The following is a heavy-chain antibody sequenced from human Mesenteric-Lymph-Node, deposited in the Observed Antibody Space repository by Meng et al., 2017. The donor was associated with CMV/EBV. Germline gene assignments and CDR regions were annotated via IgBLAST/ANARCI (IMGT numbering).Heavy chain of an antibody. CDR1: GGSISSGGYY. Sequence: TVSGGSISSGGYYWSWIRQHPGKGLEWIGYIYYSGSTYYNPSLKSRVSISVDTSKNQFSLKLSSVTAADTAVYYCARDRDGYNYADYWGQGTLVTV. CDR2: IYYSGST. V-gene: IGHV4-31*03. J-gene: IGHJ4*02. D-gene: IGHD5-24*01. CDR3: ARDRDGYNYADY.